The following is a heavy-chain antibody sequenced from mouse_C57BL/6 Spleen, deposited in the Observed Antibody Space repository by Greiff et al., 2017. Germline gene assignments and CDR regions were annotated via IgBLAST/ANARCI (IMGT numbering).Heavy chain of an antibody. D-gene: IGHD2-4*01. Sequence: VQLKQSGPELVKPGASVKISCKASGYTFTDYYMNWVKQSHGKSLEWIGDINPNNGGTSYNQKFKGKATLTVDKSSSTAYMELRSLTSEDSAVYYCASHYDPILYAMDYWGQGTSVTVSS. J-gene: IGHJ4*01. CDR3: ASHYDPILYAMDY. CDR1: GYTFTDYY. CDR2: INPNNGGT. V-gene: IGHV1-26*01.